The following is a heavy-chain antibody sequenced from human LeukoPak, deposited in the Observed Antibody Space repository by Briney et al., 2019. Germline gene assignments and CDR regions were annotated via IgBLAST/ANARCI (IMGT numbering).Heavy chain of an antibody. D-gene: IGHD3-16*01. CDR3: ARAMSTFGGVRNYFDS. J-gene: IGHJ4*02. Sequence: PGGSLRLSCAASGFIVSTNYMSWVRQAPGKGLEWVSVLYSGGTTYYADSVKGRFRISRDNAKSSLDLEMNSLRAEDTAVYYCARAMSTFGGVRNYFDSWGQGTLVTVSS. CDR1: GFIVSTNY. V-gene: IGHV3-53*03. CDR2: LYSGGTT.